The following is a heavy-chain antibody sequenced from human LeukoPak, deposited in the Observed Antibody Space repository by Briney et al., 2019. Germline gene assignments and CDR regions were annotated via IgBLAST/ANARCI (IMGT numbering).Heavy chain of an antibody. Sequence: GGSLRLSCAASGFTVSSNYMSWVRQAPGKGLEWVAFIRYDGSNKYYADSVKGRFTISRDNSKNTLYLQMNSLRAEDTAVYYCAKDPRYSSSWSYFDYWGQGTLVTVSS. V-gene: IGHV3-30*02. CDR2: IRYDGSNK. J-gene: IGHJ4*02. CDR1: GFTVSSNY. D-gene: IGHD6-13*01. CDR3: AKDPRYSSSWSYFDY.